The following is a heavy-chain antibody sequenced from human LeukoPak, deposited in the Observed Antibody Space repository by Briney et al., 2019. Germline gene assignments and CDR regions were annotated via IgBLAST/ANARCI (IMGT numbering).Heavy chain of an antibody. D-gene: IGHD1-26*01. CDR1: GFTFDDYA. J-gene: IGHJ3*02. Sequence: PGGSLRLSCAASGFTFDDYAMHWVRQAPGKGLKWVSGITWNSGTIGYADSVKGRFTISRDNAKNSLYLQMNSLRAEDMALYYCAKGGSGSYSIDAFDIWGQGTMVTVSS. V-gene: IGHV3-9*03. CDR3: AKGGSGSYSIDAFDI. CDR2: ITWNSGTI.